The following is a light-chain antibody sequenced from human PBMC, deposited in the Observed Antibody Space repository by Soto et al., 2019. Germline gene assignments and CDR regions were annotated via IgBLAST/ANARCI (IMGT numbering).Light chain of an antibody. CDR3: GTWDSSLSAGRV. Sequence: QSVLPQPPSVSAAPGQKVAISCSGSSSNIGNNYVSWYQQLPGTAPKLLIYDNNKRPSGIPDRVSGSKSGTSATLGITGLQTGDEADYYCGTWDSSLSAGRVFGGGTKLTVL. V-gene: IGLV1-51*01. CDR1: SSNIGNNY. CDR2: DNN. J-gene: IGLJ2*01.